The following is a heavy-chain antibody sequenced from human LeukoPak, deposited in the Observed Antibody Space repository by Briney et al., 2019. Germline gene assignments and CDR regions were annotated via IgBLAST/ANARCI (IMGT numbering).Heavy chain of an antibody. CDR3: VKFYYYGSGSRIDY. CDR1: GFTFSSYA. D-gene: IGHD3-10*01. V-gene: IGHV3-64D*06. Sequence: HSGGSLRLSCAASGFTFSSYAMHWVRQAPGKGLEWVSSISSNGGSTYYADSVKGRFTISRDNSKNTLYLQMSSLRAEDTAVYYCVKFYYYGSGSRIDYWGQGTLVTVSS. CDR2: ISSNGGST. J-gene: IGHJ4*02.